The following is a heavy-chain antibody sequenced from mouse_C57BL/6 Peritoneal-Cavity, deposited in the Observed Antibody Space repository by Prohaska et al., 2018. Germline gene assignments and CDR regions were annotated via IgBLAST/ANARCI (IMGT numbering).Heavy chain of an antibody. J-gene: IGHJ2*01. V-gene: IGHV10-1*01. CDR1: VFSFNTYA. Sequence: EVQLVESGGGLVQPKGSLTLSCAASVFSFNTYAMNWVRQAPGKCLEWVARIRSKSNNYATYYADSVKDRFTISRDDSESMLYLQMNNLKTEDTAMYYCVRDYYFDYWGQGTTLTVSS. CDR3: VRDYYFDY. CDR2: IRSKSNNYAT.